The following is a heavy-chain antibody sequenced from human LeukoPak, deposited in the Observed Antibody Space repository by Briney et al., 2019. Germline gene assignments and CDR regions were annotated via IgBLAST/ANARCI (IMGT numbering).Heavy chain of an antibody. Sequence: PSQTLSLTCAISGDSVSSNGASWNWIRQSPSRGLEWLGRTYYRSQQWHSDYAPSVKGRITLHPDTSKNQFSLQLNSMTPEDTAVYYCGRETDFGVVTNWGQGTLVTVSS. CDR2: TYYRSQQWHS. CDR3: GRETDFGVVTN. V-gene: IGHV6-1*01. CDR1: GDSVSSNGAS. D-gene: IGHD3-3*01. J-gene: IGHJ4*02.